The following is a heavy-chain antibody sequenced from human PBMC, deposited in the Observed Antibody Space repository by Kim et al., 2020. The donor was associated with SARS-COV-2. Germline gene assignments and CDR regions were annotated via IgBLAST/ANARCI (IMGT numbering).Heavy chain of an antibody. J-gene: IGHJ6*02. V-gene: IGHV1-18*01. D-gene: IGHD3-10*01. CDR1: GYTFTTHT. CDR3: ARGGGLDV. Sequence: VKVSCKASGYTFTTHTISWVRQAPGQGLECMGWISGYNGNTNYAQKFRGRVTMTTDTSTSTAYMEVRSLRSDDTAVYYCARGGGLDVWGQGTTANVS. CDR2: ISGYNGNT.